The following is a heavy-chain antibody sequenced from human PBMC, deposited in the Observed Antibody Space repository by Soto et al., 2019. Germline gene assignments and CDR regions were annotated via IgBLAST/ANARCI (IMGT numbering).Heavy chain of an antibody. CDR2: IYYSGST. CDR1: GCSISSYY. J-gene: IGHJ3*02. D-gene: IGHD5-12*01. V-gene: IGHV4-59*01. Sequence: SETLSLTCTVSGCSISSYYWSWIRQPPGKGLEWIGYIYYSGSTNYNPSLKSRVTISVDTSKNQFSLKLSSVTAADTAVYYCAREIHSGYERGDAFDIWGQGTMVTVSS. CDR3: AREIHSGYERGDAFDI.